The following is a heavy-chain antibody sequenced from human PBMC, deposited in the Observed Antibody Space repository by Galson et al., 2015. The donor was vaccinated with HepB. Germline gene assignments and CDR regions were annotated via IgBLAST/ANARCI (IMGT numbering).Heavy chain of an antibody. D-gene: IGHD6-13*01. V-gene: IGHV4-4*02. CDR2: IYHSGST. Sequence: ETLSLTCAVSGGSISSSNWWSWVRQPPGKGLEWIGEIYHSGSTNYKPSLKSRVTISVDKSKNQFSLKLSSVTAADTAVYYCARRPAGYSSSWGLSSWFDPWGQGTLVAVPS. J-gene: IGHJ5*02. CDR1: GGSISSSNW. CDR3: ARRPAGYSSSWGLSSWFDP.